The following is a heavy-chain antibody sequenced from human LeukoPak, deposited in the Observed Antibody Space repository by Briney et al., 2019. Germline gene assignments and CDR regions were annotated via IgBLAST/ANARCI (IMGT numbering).Heavy chain of an antibody. J-gene: IGHJ4*02. CDR2: ISYDGSNK. Sequence: GRSLRLSCAASGFTFSSYGMHWVRQAPGKGLEWVAVISYDGSNKYYADSVKGRFTISRDNSKSTLCLQMNSLRAEDTAVYYCAKQLGYCSDGSCYFPYWGQGTLVTVSS. CDR1: GFTFSSYG. D-gene: IGHD2-15*01. CDR3: AKQLGYCSDGSCYFPY. V-gene: IGHV3-30*18.